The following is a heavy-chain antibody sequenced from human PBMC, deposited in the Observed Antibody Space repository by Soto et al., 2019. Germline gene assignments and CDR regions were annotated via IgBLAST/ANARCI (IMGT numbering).Heavy chain of an antibody. J-gene: IGHJ4*02. Sequence: QVQLQESGPGLVKPSGTLSLTCAVSGGSISSSNWWSWVRQPPGKGLEWIGEIYHSGSTNYNPSLKSRVTITVDKSKNQVSPKLSSVAAADTAVYYCARSKYYGSGSYYMVMWGQGTLVTVSS. V-gene: IGHV4-4*02. CDR1: GGSISSSNW. D-gene: IGHD3-10*01. CDR3: ARSKYYGSGSYYMVM. CDR2: IYHSGST.